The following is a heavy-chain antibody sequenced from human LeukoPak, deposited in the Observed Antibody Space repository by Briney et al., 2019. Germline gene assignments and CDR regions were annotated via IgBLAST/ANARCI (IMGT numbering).Heavy chain of an antibody. D-gene: IGHD3-22*01. J-gene: IGHJ4*02. V-gene: IGHV3-23*01. CDR1: GFTFSSYA. CDR3: AKLSHYDSSAYVQ. Sequence: GGSLRLSCAASGFTFSSYAMSWVRQAPGQWLEWVSAISGNSGTTYYADSVNGRFTISRVNSKNTMYMQMTSLTATDPSVYYCAKLSHYDSSAYVQWGQGTLVTVSS. CDR2: ISGNSGTT.